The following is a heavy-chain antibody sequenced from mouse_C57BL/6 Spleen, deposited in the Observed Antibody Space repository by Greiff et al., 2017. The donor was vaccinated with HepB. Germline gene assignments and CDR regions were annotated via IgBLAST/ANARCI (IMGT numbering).Heavy chain of an antibody. Sequence: VQLKESGPGLVKPSQPVFLTCTVTGISITTGNYRWSWIRQFPGNKLEWIGYIYYSGTITYNPSLTSRTTITRDTPKNQFFLEMNSLTAEDTATYYCARDEITTVVPFAYWGQGTLVTVSA. J-gene: IGHJ3*01. CDR3: ARDEITTVVPFAY. D-gene: IGHD1-1*01. CDR2: IYYSGTI. CDR1: GISITTGNYR. V-gene: IGHV3-5*01.